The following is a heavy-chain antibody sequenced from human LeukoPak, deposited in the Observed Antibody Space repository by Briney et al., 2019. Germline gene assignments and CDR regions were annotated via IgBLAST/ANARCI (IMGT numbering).Heavy chain of an antibody. Sequence: SETLSLTCAVYGGSFGGYYWSWIRQPPGKGLEWIGEINHSGSTNYNPSLKSRVTISVDTSKNQFSLKLSSVTAADTAVYYCARGTSILHGYSYGYLGHHFDYWGQGTLVTVSS. CDR3: ARGTSILHGYSYGYLGHHFDY. D-gene: IGHD5-18*01. V-gene: IGHV4-34*01. J-gene: IGHJ4*02. CDR2: INHSGST. CDR1: GGSFGGYY.